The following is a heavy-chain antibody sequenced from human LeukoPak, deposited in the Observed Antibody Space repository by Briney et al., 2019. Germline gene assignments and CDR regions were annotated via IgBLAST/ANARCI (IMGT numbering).Heavy chain of an antibody. J-gene: IGHJ4*02. CDR3: ARHTTYSGGYYLDY. CDR2: IYPGDSDT. Sequence: GESLKISCEASGYSFTSYWIGWVRQMPGKGLEWVGIIYPGDSDTRYGPSFQGQVTISADKSINTAYLQWSSLKASDTAMYYCARHTTYSGGYYLDYWGQGTLVTVSA. CDR1: GYSFTSYW. V-gene: IGHV5-51*01. D-gene: IGHD5-12*01.